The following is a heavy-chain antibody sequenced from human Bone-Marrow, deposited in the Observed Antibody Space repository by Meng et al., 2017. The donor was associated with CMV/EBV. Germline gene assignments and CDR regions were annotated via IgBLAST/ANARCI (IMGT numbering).Heavy chain of an antibody. Sequence: ASVNVSCKASGYTFTGYYMHGVRQAPGQGLEWMGWINPNSGGTNYAKKFQGRVTMTRDTSISTAYMELSRLRSDDTAVYYCARGEDRGYCSNTSCYRDDPWAQGTLVTFSS. J-gene: IGHJ5*02. V-gene: IGHV1-2*02. CDR1: GYTFTGYY. CDR2: INPNSGGT. CDR3: ARGEDRGYCSNTSCYRDDP. D-gene: IGHD2-2*02.